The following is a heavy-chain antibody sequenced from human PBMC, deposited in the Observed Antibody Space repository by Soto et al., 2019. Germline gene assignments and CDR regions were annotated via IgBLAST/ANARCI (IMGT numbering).Heavy chain of an antibody. J-gene: IGHJ3*02. D-gene: IGHD3-10*01. CDR1: GGSFSGYY. CDR2: INHSGST. V-gene: IGHV4-34*01. CDR3: ARKDGPMVRGVGAFDI. Sequence: SETLSLTCAVYGGSFSGYYWSWIRQPPGKGLEWIGEINHSGSTNYNPSLKSRVTISVDTSKNQFSLKLSSVTAADTAVYYCARKDGPMVRGVGAFDIWGQGTMVTVSS.